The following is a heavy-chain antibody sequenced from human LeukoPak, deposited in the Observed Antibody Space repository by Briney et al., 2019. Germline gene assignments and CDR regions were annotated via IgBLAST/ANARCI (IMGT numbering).Heavy chain of an antibody. CDR1: GFTFSSYS. J-gene: IGHJ3*02. D-gene: IGHD3-10*01. CDR3: ARQKLYGSGSYMDAFDI. CDR2: ISSSSSYI. V-gene: IGHV3-21*01. Sequence: PGGSLRLSCAASGFTFSSYSMNWVRQAPGKGLEWVSSISSSSSYIYYADSVKGRFTISRDNAKNSLYLQMNSLRAEDTAVYYCARQKLYGSGSYMDAFDIWGQGTMVTVSS.